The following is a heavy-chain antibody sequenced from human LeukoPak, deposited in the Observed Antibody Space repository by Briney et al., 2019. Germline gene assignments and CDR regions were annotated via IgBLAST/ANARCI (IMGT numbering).Heavy chain of an antibody. CDR2: ISGSGGST. D-gene: IGHD3-22*01. V-gene: IGHV3-23*01. CDR3: AKDGDSSGYYPYWYFDL. J-gene: IGHJ2*01. Sequence: GGSLRLSCAASGFTFSSYAMSWVRQAPGKGLEWVSAISGSGGSTYYADSVKGRFTISRDNSKNTLYLQMNSLRAEDTAVYYCAKDGDSSGYYPYWYFDLWGRGTLVTVSS. CDR1: GFTFSSYA.